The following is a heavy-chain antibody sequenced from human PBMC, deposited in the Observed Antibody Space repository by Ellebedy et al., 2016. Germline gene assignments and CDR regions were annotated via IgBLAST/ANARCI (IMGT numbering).Heavy chain of an antibody. CDR1: GGSLTGFY. Sequence: SETLSLXXTVSGGSLTGFYWIWIRQVPGKGLEWMGRIYTSESTNYNPSLKSRVAMSVDTSKNQFSLSLSSVTAADTATYYCARGKSGYIWDWGQGTLVTVSS. CDR2: IYTSEST. D-gene: IGHD5-12*01. CDR3: ARGKSGYIWD. V-gene: IGHV4-4*07. J-gene: IGHJ4*02.